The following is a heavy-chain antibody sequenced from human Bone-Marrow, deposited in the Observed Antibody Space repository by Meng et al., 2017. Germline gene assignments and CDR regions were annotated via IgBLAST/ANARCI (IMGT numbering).Heavy chain of an antibody. CDR2: IYHSGST. J-gene: IGHJ5*02. V-gene: IGHV4-4*02. CDR3: ARVIYRPSGHNYFDP. D-gene: IGHD1-26*01. Sequence: GQLQESGPGLVKPSGTLSLTCAVSGGSSSSPNWWSWVRQPPGRGLEWIGEIYHSGSTTYNPSLLSRVTISVDKSKNQFSLKLSSVTAADTAIYYCARVIYRPSGHNYFDPWGQGTLVTVSS. CDR1: GGSSSSPNW.